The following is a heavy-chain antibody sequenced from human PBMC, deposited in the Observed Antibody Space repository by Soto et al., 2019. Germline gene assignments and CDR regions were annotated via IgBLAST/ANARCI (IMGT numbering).Heavy chain of an antibody. J-gene: IGHJ4*02. Sequence: EVQLVESGGGLVQPGRSLRLSCAASGFTFDDYAMHWVRQAPGKGLEWVSGISWNSGTIGYADSVKGRFTISRDNAKNSLYLQMTSLRAEDTALYDCAKDRTGSGYYFDYWGQGTLVTVSS. V-gene: IGHV3-9*01. D-gene: IGHD3-22*01. CDR1: GFTFDDYA. CDR2: ISWNSGTI. CDR3: AKDRTGSGYYFDY.